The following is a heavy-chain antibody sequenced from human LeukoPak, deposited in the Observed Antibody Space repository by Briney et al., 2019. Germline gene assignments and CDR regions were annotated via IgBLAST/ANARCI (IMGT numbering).Heavy chain of an antibody. CDR1: GFTFSSYE. D-gene: IGHD3-16*02. Sequence: PGGSLRLSCAASGFTFSSYEMNWVRQAPGKGLEWVSYISSSGSTIYYADSVEGRFTISRDNAKNSLYLQMNSLRAEDTAVYYCARDSIVNFDYWGQGTLVTVSS. CDR3: ARDSIVNFDY. J-gene: IGHJ4*02. V-gene: IGHV3-48*03. CDR2: ISSSGSTI.